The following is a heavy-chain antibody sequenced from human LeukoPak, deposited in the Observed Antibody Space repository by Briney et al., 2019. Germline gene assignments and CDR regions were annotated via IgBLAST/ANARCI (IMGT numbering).Heavy chain of an antibody. V-gene: IGHV3-30*18. CDR3: AKDSREHSSGWYWSDYFDY. D-gene: IGHD6-19*01. Sequence: GGSLRLSCAASGFTLSSYGMHWVRQAPGKGLEWVAVISYDGSNKYYADSVKGRFTISRDNSKNTLYLQMNSLRAEDTAVYYCAKDSREHSSGWYWSDYFDYWGQGTLVTVSS. J-gene: IGHJ4*02. CDR1: GFTLSSYG. CDR2: ISYDGSNK.